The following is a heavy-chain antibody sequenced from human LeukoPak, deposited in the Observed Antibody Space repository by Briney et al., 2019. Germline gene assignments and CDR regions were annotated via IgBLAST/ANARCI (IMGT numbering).Heavy chain of an antibody. CDR3: ARGGSIAAAGIGGY. Sequence: GASVRVSCKASGYTFTSYDINWVRQAPGQGLEWMGWINPNSGGTNYAQKFQGRVTMTRDTSISTAYMELSRLRSDDTAVYYCARGGSIAAAGIGGYWGQGTLVTVSS. J-gene: IGHJ4*02. CDR1: GYTFTSYD. D-gene: IGHD6-13*01. V-gene: IGHV1-2*02. CDR2: INPNSGGT.